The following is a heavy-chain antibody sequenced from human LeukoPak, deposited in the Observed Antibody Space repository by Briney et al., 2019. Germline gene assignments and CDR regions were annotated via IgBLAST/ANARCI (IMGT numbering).Heavy chain of an antibody. J-gene: IGHJ5*02. D-gene: IGHD3-22*01. Sequence: ASVKVSCKASGYTFTGYYMHWVRQAPGQGLEWMGWINPNSGGTNYAQKFQGRVTMTRDTSISTAYMELSRLRSDDTAVYYCAREPGSWGYYYDSSGYYRSWFDPWGQGTLVTVSS. V-gene: IGHV1-2*02. CDR2: INPNSGGT. CDR3: AREPGSWGYYYDSSGYYRSWFDP. CDR1: GYTFTGYY.